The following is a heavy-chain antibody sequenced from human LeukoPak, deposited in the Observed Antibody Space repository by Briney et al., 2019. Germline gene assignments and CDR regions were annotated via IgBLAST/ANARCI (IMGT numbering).Heavy chain of an antibody. CDR3: ARDPIAAAGFDY. V-gene: IGHV4-59*01. J-gene: IGHJ4*02. D-gene: IGHD6-13*01. CDR2: IYYSGST. Sequence: SETLSLTCTVSGGSISSYYWSWIRQPPGKGLEWIGYIYYSGSTNYNPSLKSRVTISVDKSKNQFSLKLSSATAADTAVYYCARDPIAAAGFDYWGQGTLVTVSS. CDR1: GGSISSYY.